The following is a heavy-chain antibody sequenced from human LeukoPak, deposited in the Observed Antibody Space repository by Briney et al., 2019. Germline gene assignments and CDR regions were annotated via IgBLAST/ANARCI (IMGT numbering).Heavy chain of an antibody. J-gene: IGHJ4*02. V-gene: IGHV1-46*01. Sequence: ASVKVSCTASGYTFTSYYMHWVRQAPGQGLEWMGIINPSGGSTSYAQKFQGRVTMTRDTSTSTVYMELSSLRSEDTAVCYCARVGIAAAGPDYWGQGTLVTVSS. CDR1: GYTFTSYY. CDR2: INPSGGST. CDR3: ARVGIAAAGPDY. D-gene: IGHD6-13*01.